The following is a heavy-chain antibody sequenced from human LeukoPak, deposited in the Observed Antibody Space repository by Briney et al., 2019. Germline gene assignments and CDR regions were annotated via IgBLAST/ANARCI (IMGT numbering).Heavy chain of an antibody. J-gene: IGHJ6*03. CDR2: IFYSGST. Sequence: KSSETLSLTCTVSGGSISSGAYYWNWIRQHPGKGLEWIGYIFYSGSTYYNPSLKSRVTISLDTSKNQFSLKLSSVTAADTAVYYCARVSRVTKSTIFGVVTTTYYYYMDVWGKGTTVTVSS. CDR1: GGSISSGAYY. CDR3: ARVSRVTKSTIFGVVTTTYYYYMDV. V-gene: IGHV4-31*03. D-gene: IGHD3-3*01.